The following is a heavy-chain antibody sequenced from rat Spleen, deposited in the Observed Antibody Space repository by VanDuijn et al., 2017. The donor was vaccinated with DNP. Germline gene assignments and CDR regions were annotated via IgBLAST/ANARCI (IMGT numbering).Heavy chain of an antibody. CDR3: VRWNSGHFDY. CDR2: IIYDGTTT. CDR1: GFTFSDYA. Sequence: EVQLVESGGGLVQPGRSLKLSCADSGFTFSDYAMAWVRQSPKKALEWVATIIYDGTTTYYRDSVKGRFAISRDNAKSTLYLQMNSLRSEDMATYYCVRWNSGHFDYWGQGVMVTVSS. V-gene: IGHV5-17*01. D-gene: IGHD4-3*01. J-gene: IGHJ2*01.